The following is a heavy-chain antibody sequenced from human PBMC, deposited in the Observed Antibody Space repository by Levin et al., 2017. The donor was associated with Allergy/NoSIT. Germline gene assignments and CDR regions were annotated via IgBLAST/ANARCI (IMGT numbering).Heavy chain of an antibody. CDR1: GGSISSYY. J-gene: IGHJ4*02. V-gene: IGHV4-59*08. Sequence: PSETLSLTCTVSGGSISSYYWSWIRQPPGKGLEWIGYIYYSGSTNYNPSLKSRVIISVDTSKNQFSLKLSSVTAADTAVYFCARHYDDYGDFDSWGQGTLVTVSS. D-gene: IGHD4-17*01. CDR3: ARHYDDYGDFDS. CDR2: IYYSGST.